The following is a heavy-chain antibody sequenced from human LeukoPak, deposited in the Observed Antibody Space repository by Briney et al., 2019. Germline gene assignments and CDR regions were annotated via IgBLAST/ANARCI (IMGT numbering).Heavy chain of an antibody. CDR3: AKVYSSSWSHFDY. CDR2: IRDDGSSK. D-gene: IGHD6-13*01. V-gene: IGHV3-30*02. J-gene: IGHJ4*02. CDR1: GFLFSSYG. Sequence: QAGGSLRLSCAASGFLFSSYGMHWVRQAPGLGLEWVAFIRDDGSSKYYADSVKGRFTVSRDNSKNALYLQMNSLRAEDTAVFYCAKVYSSSWSHFDYWGQGTLVTVSS.